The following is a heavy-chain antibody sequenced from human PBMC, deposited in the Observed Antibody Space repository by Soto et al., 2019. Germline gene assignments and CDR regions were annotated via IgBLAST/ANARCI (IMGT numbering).Heavy chain of an antibody. CDR2: INPNSGGT. Sequence: GASVKVSCKASGYTFTGYYMHWVRQAPGQGLEWMGWINPNSGGTKYSQKFQGRVTITRDTSASTAYMDLSSLRSEDTAVYYCARGPGGPDGPGDYWGQGTLVTVSS. V-gene: IGHV1-2*02. CDR3: ARGPGGPDGPGDY. J-gene: IGHJ4*02. D-gene: IGHD2-15*01. CDR1: GYTFTGYY.